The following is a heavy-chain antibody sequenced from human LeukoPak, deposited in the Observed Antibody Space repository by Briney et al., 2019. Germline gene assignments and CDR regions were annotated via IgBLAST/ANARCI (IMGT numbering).Heavy chain of an antibody. CDR3: AREGRGTVWD. Sequence: APVKVSCKASGGTFSSYAISWVRQAPGQGLEWMGGIIPIFGTANYAQKFQGRVTITTDESTSTAYMELSSLRSEDTAVYYCAREGRGTVWDWGQGTLVTVSS. D-gene: IGHD3-16*01. CDR1: GGTFSSYA. J-gene: IGHJ4*02. V-gene: IGHV1-69*05. CDR2: IIPIFGTA.